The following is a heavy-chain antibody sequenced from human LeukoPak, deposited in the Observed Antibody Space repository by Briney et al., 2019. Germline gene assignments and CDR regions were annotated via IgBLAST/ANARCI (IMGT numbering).Heavy chain of an antibody. V-gene: IGHV3-64*01. CDR2: ISSNGGST. Sequence: GGSLRLSCAASGFTFSSYAMHWVRQAPGKGLEYVSAISSNGGSTYYANSVKGRFTISRDNSKNTLYLQMGSLRAEDMAVYYCARDTALWFRDSGAFDIWGQGTMVTVSS. D-gene: IGHD3-10*01. CDR3: ARDTALWFRDSGAFDI. J-gene: IGHJ3*02. CDR1: GFTFSSYA.